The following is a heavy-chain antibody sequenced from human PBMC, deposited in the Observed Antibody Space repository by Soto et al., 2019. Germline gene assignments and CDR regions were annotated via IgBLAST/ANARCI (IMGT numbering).Heavy chain of an antibody. Sequence: QVQLVESGGGVVQPGRSLRLSCGASGFTLSSYGMHWVSQAPGKGLEWVAVIWHDGSKKYYADSVKGRFTISRDNSKNTLDLQMNNLRAEDTAVYYCARDRGSDDPIDYWGQGTLVTVSS. V-gene: IGHV3-33*01. D-gene: IGHD2-21*01. CDR1: GFTLSSYG. J-gene: IGHJ4*02. CDR3: ARDRGSDDPIDY. CDR2: IWHDGSKK.